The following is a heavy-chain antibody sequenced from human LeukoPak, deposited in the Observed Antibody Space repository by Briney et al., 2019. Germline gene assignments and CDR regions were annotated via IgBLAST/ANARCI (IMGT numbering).Heavy chain of an antibody. Sequence: GGFLRLSCVASGFTFTNYGMSWVRQAPGKGLEWVSAITGSGGSTYYADAVTGRFTVSRDNSENTLYLQMNGLRAEDTAVYYCAKDGQVGVRVLEPGTFDYWGQGTLVTVSS. CDR1: GFTFTNYG. J-gene: IGHJ4*02. D-gene: IGHD1-7*01. V-gene: IGHV3-23*01. CDR3: AKDGQVGVRVLEPGTFDY. CDR2: ITGSGGST.